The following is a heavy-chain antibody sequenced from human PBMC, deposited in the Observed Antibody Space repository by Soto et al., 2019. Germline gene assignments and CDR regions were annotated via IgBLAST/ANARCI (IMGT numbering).Heavy chain of an antibody. Sequence: PSETLSLTGTVSGGSISSSSYYXGWIRQPPGKGLEWIGSTSYSGSAYYNRSLKSRVTISVDXSKNQFSLNLSSVTAADTAVYYCARQTNYYSSTGLGYYYGMDGWRQGTTVTVSS. J-gene: IGHJ6*02. CDR3: ARQTNYYSSTGLGYYYGMDG. CDR2: TSYSGSA. D-gene: IGHD6-13*01. V-gene: IGHV4-39*01. CDR1: GGSISSSSYY.